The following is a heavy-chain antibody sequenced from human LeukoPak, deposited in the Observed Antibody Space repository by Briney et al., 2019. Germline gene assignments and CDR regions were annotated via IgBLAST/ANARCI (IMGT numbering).Heavy chain of an antibody. Sequence: VASVKVSCKASGYTFTSYGISWVRQAPGQGLEWMGWISAYNGNTNYAQKLQGRVTMTTDTSTSTAYMELRSLRSDDTAVYYCAAGNYYDSSGYYHLGYFDYWGQGTLVTVSS. CDR1: GYTFTSYG. CDR3: AAGNYYDSSGYYHLGYFDY. V-gene: IGHV1-18*01. J-gene: IGHJ4*02. D-gene: IGHD3-22*01. CDR2: ISAYNGNT.